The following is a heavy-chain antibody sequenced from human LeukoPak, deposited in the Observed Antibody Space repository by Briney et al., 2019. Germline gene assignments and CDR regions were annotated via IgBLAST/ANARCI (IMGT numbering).Heavy chain of an antibody. CDR3: ARDYYDSSGGYSVDY. J-gene: IGHJ4*02. D-gene: IGHD3-22*01. CDR2: ISSSSSYI. Sequence: GSLRHTCADSGFTFFSYISNWVPQAPGKGLEWVSSISSSSSYIYYADSVKGRFTISRDNAKNSLYLQMNSLRAEETTVYYCARDYYDSSGGYSVDYWGRGDLVTVSS. V-gene: IGHV3-21*01. CDR1: GFTFFSYI.